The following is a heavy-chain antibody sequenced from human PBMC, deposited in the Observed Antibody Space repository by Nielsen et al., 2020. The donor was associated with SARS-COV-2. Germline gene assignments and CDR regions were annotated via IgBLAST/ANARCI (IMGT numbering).Heavy chain of an antibody. CDR3: ASLTIRGLEY. Sequence: SVKVSCKASGYTFTSYGISWVRQASGQGLEWMGGIIPLFDKANFAQKFQGRVTISADKSTSTAYMELRSLRSEDTAVYYCASLTIRGLEYWGQGTLVTVSP. CDR2: IIPLFDKA. V-gene: IGHV1-69*06. CDR1: GYTFTSYG. D-gene: IGHD2-2*01. J-gene: IGHJ4*02.